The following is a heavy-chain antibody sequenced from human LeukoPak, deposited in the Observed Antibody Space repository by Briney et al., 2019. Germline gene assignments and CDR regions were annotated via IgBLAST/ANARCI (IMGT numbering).Heavy chain of an antibody. D-gene: IGHD2-21*02. CDR3: ARRSVMTAINFNAFDI. CDR1: GGSFSGYY. J-gene: IGHJ3*02. V-gene: IGHV4-34*01. CDR2: INHSGST. Sequence: SGTLSLTCAVYGGSFSGYYWSWIRQPPGKGLEWIGEINHSGSTNYNPSLKSRVTISVDTSKNQFSLKLSSVTAADTAVYYCARRSVMTAINFNAFDIWGQGTMVTVSS.